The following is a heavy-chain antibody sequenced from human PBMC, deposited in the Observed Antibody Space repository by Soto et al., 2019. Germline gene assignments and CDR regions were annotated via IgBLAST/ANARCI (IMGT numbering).Heavy chain of an antibody. V-gene: IGHV4-38-2*02. D-gene: IGHD1-26*01. J-gene: IGHJ4*02. Sequence: PSETLSLTCSVSGFAISRGYYWSWVRQPPGKGLEWIGSIYPSVSSYHNPSLATRLRLSIDTSKNQFTLNLTSVTAADTALYFCAREKVGKTCFDNSGQGIQVAVCS. CDR3: AREKVGKTCFDN. CDR2: IYPSVSS. CDR1: GFAISRGYY.